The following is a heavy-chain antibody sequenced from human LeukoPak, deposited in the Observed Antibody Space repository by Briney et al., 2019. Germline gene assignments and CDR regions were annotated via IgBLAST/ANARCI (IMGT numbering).Heavy chain of an antibody. V-gene: IGHV3-23*01. Sequence: GGSLRLSCAASGFTFSNAWMSWVRQAPGKGLEWVSFITTSGGSTSYADSVEGRFTISRDNPRNTLYMQMNSLRDEDTAVYYCAIMHGYYDGSGYWVQWGQGTLVTVSS. CDR3: AIMHGYYDGSGYWVQ. J-gene: IGHJ4*02. CDR1: GFTFSNAW. CDR2: ITTSGGST. D-gene: IGHD3-22*01.